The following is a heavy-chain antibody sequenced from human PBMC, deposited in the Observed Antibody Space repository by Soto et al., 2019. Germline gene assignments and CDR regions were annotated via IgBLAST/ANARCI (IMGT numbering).Heavy chain of an antibody. CDR1: GDSISRNDYF. Sequence: PSETLSLTCTVSGDSISRNDYFWGWVRQPPGKGLEWIGDIYYRGTTCYNTSLKSRVSISIDTSKNQFSLKLSSVTAADSAVYYCARRRGSSTSLYYMDVWGKGTAVTVSS. J-gene: IGHJ6*03. D-gene: IGHD2-2*01. V-gene: IGHV4-39*01. CDR2: IYYRGTT. CDR3: ARRRGSSTSLYYMDV.